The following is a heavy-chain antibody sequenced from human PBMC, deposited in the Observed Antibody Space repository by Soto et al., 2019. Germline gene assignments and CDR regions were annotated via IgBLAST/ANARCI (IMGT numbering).Heavy chain of an antibody. J-gene: IGHJ4*02. CDR1: GFTFRSYA. D-gene: IGHD6-25*01. Sequence: QVQLVESGGGVVQPGRSLRLSCAASGFTFRSYAMHWVSQAPGKGLEWVAVISYDGSNKYYADAVKGRFTISRDNSKNTLYMQMNSLRAEDMAVYYCARDPRAEAPFDYWGKGTLVTVSS. V-gene: IGHV3-30-3*01. CDR2: ISYDGSNK. CDR3: ARDPRAEAPFDY.